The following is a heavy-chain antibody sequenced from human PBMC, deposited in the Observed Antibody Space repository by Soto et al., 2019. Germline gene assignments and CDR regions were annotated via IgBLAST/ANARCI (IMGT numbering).Heavy chain of an antibody. J-gene: IGHJ3*01. V-gene: IGHV3-64*07. D-gene: IGHD6-19*01. Sequence: EVPLVESGGSLVQPGGSLRLSCAASGFTFSRYAMHWVRQAPGKGLEYVSAISSDGRNTYYADSVKGRFTISRDNSKNTLYLQMGSLGPADTAMYYCARWRSSGWADAFDFWGQGTMVTVSS. CDR3: ARWRSSGWADAFDF. CDR1: GFTFSRYA. CDR2: ISSDGRNT.